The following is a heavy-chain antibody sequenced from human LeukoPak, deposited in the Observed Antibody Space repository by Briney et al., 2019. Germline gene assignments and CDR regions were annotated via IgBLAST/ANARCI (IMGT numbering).Heavy chain of an antibody. J-gene: IGHJ4*02. CDR2: IYDSGST. Sequence: SETLSLTCIVSGGSISSYYWSWIRQAAGKGLEWVGRIYDSGSTHYNPSLKSRVTMSLDTSKSQFSLNLNSVTAADTAVYYCARDRLYDILTGPFDCWRQGTLVTVSS. CDR3: ARDRLYDILTGPFDC. V-gene: IGHV4-4*07. D-gene: IGHD3-9*01. CDR1: GGSISSYY.